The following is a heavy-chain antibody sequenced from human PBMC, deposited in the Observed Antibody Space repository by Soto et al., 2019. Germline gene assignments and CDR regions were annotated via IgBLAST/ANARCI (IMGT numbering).Heavy chain of an antibody. CDR1: GGSISMYC. Sequence: PSETLSLTCTVSGGSISMYCWSWIRQRPGKGLEWIGYIYYSGSTNYNPSLKSRVTISVDTSKNQFSLKLSSVTAADTAVYYCAGSGSSPYYYYYGTDVWGQGTTVTV. J-gene: IGHJ6*02. V-gene: IGHV4-59*01. CDR2: IYYSGST. CDR3: AGSGSSPYYYYYGTDV. D-gene: IGHD3-10*01.